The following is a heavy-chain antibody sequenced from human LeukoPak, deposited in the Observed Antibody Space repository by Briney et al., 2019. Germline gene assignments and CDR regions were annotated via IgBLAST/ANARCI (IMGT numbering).Heavy chain of an antibody. J-gene: IGHJ4*02. CDR3: ASRDPYLYYFDY. CDR1: GGSISSYY. D-gene: IGHD3-10*01. Sequence: SETLSLTCTVSGGSISSYYWSWIRQPPGKGLEWIGYIYYSGSTNYNPSLKSRVTISVDTSKNQFSLKLSSVTAADTAVYYCASRDPYLYYFDYWGQGTLVTVSS. CDR2: IYYSGST. V-gene: IGHV4-59*01.